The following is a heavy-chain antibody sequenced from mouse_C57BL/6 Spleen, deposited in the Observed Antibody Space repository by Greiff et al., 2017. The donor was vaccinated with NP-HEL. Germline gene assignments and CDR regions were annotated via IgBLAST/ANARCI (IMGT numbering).Heavy chain of an antibody. D-gene: IGHD4-1*01. CDR3: AREGANWDYFDY. J-gene: IGHJ2*01. V-gene: IGHV1-76*01. Sequence: VKLVASGAELVRPGASVKLSCQASGYTFTDYYINWVKQRPGQGLVWIARIYPGRGNTYYNEKFKGEATLTAEQSSSTAYMQLSSLTSEDSAVYFCAREGANWDYFDYWGQGTTLTVSS. CDR1: GYTFTDYY. CDR2: IYPGRGNT.